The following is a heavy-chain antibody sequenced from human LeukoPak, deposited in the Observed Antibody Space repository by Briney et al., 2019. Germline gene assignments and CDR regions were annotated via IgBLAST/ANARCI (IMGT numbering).Heavy chain of an antibody. J-gene: IGHJ4*02. CDR1: GGSFSGYY. D-gene: IGHD3-3*01. Sequence: PSETLSLTCAVYGGSFSGYYWSWIRQPPGKGLEWVSAISGSGGSTYYADSVKGRFTISRDNSKNTLYLQMNSLRAEDTAVYYCAKVVRSLRFLGTRTGGYFDYWGQGTLVTVSS. V-gene: IGHV3-23*01. CDR3: AKVVRSLRFLGTRTGGYFDY. CDR2: ISGSGGST.